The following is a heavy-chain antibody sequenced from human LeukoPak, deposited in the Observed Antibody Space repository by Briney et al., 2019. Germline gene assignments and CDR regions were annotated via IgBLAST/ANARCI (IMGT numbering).Heavy chain of an antibody. CDR3: ARELIAAAGYYFDY. J-gene: IGHJ4*02. D-gene: IGHD6-13*01. CDR2: IYTSGST. Sequence: ASETLSLTCTVSGGSISSGSYYWSWIRQPAGKGLEWIGRIYTSGSTNYNPSLKSRVTISVDTSKNQFSLKLSSVTAADTAVYYCARELIAAAGYYFDYWGQGTLVTVSS. V-gene: IGHV4-61*02. CDR1: GGSISSGSYY.